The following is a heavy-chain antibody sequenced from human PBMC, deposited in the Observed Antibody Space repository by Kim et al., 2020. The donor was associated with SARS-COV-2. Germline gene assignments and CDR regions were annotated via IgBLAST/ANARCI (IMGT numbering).Heavy chain of an antibody. D-gene: IGHD2-2*01. Sequence: ASVKVSCKASGYTFIGYWIHWLRQAPGQGPEWMGRINPDSGGTNYAQKFQGRVIMTRDTSISTAYMELSGLTSDDTAVYYCAISPTSGYCTSTTCPWGQGTLVTVSS. V-gene: IGHV1-2*06. CDR2: INPDSGGT. CDR3: AISPTSGYCTSTTCP. CDR1: GYTFIGYW. J-gene: IGHJ5*02.